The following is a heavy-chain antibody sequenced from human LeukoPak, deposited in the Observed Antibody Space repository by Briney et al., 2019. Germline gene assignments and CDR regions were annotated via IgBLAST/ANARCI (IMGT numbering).Heavy chain of an antibody. CDR2: ISGSGGST. Sequence: PGGSLRLSCAASGFTFSSYGMHWVRQAPGKGLERVSAISGSGGSTYYADSVKGRFTISRDNSKNTLYLQMNSLRAEDTAVYYCAKDPRSPYYDFWSGSTNIDYWGQGTLVTVSS. V-gene: IGHV3-23*01. D-gene: IGHD3-3*01. CDR1: GFTFSSYG. CDR3: AKDPRSPYYDFWSGSTNIDY. J-gene: IGHJ4*02.